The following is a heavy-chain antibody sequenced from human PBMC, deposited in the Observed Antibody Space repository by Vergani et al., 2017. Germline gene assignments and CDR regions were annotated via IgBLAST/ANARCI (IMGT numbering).Heavy chain of an antibody. CDR1: GFTFSSYG. Sequence: QVQLVESGGGVVQPGRSLRLSCAASGFTFSSYGMHWVRQAPGKGLEWVAVIWYDGSNKYYADSVKGRFTISRDNSKNTLYLQMNSLRAEDTAVYYCARGFGYSYPYYFDYWDQGTLVTVSS. J-gene: IGHJ4*02. D-gene: IGHD5-18*01. CDR2: IWYDGSNK. V-gene: IGHV3-33*01. CDR3: ARGFGYSYPYYFDY.